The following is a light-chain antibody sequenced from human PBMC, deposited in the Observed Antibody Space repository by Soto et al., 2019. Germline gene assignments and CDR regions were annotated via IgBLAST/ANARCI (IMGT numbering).Light chain of an antibody. J-gene: IGLJ1*01. CDR1: NTDLGVYGY. CDR3: FSKISVVVYG. Sequence: QSALAQPASVSGSFGQSITISCSGPNTDLGVYGYVSWYQHQPGKAPKLLIYDVNNRPSGISDRFSGSKSGDTASLTISGLHGEEEADYFCFSKISVVVYGFATRTKVTVL. CDR2: DVN. V-gene: IGLV2-14*01.